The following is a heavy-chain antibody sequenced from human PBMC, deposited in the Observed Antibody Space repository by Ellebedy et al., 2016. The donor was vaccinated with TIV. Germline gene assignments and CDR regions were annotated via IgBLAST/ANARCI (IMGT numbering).Heavy chain of an antibody. CDR2: IIPIFGTA. D-gene: IGHD1-26*01. Sequence: SVKVSXXTSGYTFTSNDISWVRQAPGQGLEWMGGIIPIFGTANYAQKFQGRVTITADKSTSTAYMELSSLRSEDTAVYYCAMWGDYVDYWGQGTLVTVSS. J-gene: IGHJ4*02. V-gene: IGHV1-69*06. CDR3: AMWGDYVDY. CDR1: GYTFTSND.